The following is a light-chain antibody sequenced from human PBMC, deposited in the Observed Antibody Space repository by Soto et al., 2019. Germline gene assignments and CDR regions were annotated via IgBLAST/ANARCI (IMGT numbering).Light chain of an antibody. CDR2: GAS. J-gene: IGKJ1*01. CDR1: QSVSSSY. V-gene: IGKV3-20*01. Sequence: EIVLTQSPGTLSLSPGERATLSCRASQSVSSSYLAWYQQKPGQAPRLLIYGASSRATGIPDRFSGSGSGKDFTLTIGRLEPEDFAVYYCPQYGSSPGTFGQGTKVEIK. CDR3: PQYGSSPGT.